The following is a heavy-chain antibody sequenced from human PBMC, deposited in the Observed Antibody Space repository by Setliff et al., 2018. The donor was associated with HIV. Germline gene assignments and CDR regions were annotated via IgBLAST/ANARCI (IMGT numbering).Heavy chain of an antibody. Sequence: PSETLSLTCAVYGGSFSAYSWTWIRQPPGKGLEWIGDINHSGNTYYNPSLKSRVTISVDTSKNQFFLNLSSVTATDSAVYYCARLGRPYSGQGWFDPWGQGTLVTVSS. CDR3: ARLGRPYSGQGWFDP. D-gene: IGHD5-12*01. CDR2: INHSGNT. J-gene: IGHJ5*02. V-gene: IGHV4-34*01. CDR1: GGSFSAYS.